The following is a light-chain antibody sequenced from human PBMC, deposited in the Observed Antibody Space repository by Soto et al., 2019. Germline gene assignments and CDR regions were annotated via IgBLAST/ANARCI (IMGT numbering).Light chain of an antibody. CDR3: QQYENLPT. J-gene: IGKJ5*01. CDR2: DAS. Sequence: DIQMTQTPSSVSASVGDRFTITCQASQNINNYLNWYQQKPGRAPKLLIYDASNLEAGVPSRFRGSGSGTDFTFTISRLQPEDIATYYCQQYENLPTFGQGTLVEIK. CDR1: QNINNY. V-gene: IGKV1-33*01.